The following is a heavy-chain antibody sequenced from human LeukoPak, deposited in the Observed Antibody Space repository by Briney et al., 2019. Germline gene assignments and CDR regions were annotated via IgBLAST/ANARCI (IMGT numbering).Heavy chain of an antibody. V-gene: IGHV4-4*07. Sequence: PSETLSLTCTVSGGSISSYYWSWIRQPAGKGLEWIGRIYTSGSTNYNPSLKSRVTMSVDTSKNQFSLKLSSVTAADTAVYYCARDGPIAAAGTDYCYYMDVWGKGTTVTISS. CDR2: IYTSGST. J-gene: IGHJ6*03. CDR3: ARDGPIAAAGTDYCYYMDV. D-gene: IGHD6-13*01. CDR1: GGSISSYY.